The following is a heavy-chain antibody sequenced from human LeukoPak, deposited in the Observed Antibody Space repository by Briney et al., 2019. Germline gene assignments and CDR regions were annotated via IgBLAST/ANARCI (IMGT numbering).Heavy chain of an antibody. Sequence: KPGGSLTLSCAASGFTFSSYSMNWVRQAPGKGLEWVSSISSSSSYIYYADSVKGRFTISRDNAKNSLYLQMNSLRAEDTAVYYCARDPGESGYSYGYVVEVGGGAFDIWGQGTMVTVSS. CDR2: ISSSSSYI. CDR1: GFTFSSYS. J-gene: IGHJ3*02. V-gene: IGHV3-21*01. CDR3: ARDPGESGYSYGYVVEVGGGAFDI. D-gene: IGHD5-18*01.